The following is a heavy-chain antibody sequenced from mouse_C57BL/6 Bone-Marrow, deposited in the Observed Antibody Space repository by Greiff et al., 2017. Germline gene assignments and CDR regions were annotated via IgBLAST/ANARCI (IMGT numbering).Heavy chain of an antibody. CDR3: ARLDYYGSSYYFDY. Sequence: EVQVVESGGGLVKPGGSLKLSCAASGFTFSDYGMHWVRQAPEKGLEWVAYISSGSSTIYYADTVKGRFTISRDNAKNTLFLQMTSLRSEDTAMYYCARLDYYGSSYYFDYWGQGTTLTVSS. CDR2: ISSGSSTI. J-gene: IGHJ2*01. V-gene: IGHV5-17*01. D-gene: IGHD1-1*01. CDR1: GFTFSDYG.